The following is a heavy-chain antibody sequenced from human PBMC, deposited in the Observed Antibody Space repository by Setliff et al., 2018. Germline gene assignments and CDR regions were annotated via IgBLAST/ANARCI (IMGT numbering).Heavy chain of an antibody. J-gene: IGHJ5*02. CDR2: ISAYNGNT. CDR1: GYTFTSYD. V-gene: IGHV1-18*01. CDR3: ARDPSLYCSSTSCSPHWFDP. Sequence: ASVKVSCKASGYTFTSYDINWVRQATGQGLEWMGWISAYNGNTNYAQKLQGRVTMTTDTSTSTAYMELRSLRSDDTAVYYCARDPSLYCSSTSCSPHWFDPWGQGTLVTVSS. D-gene: IGHD2-2*01.